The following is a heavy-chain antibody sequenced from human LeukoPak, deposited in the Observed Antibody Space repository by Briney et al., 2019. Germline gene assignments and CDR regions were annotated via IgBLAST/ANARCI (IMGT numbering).Heavy chain of an antibody. D-gene: IGHD2-2*01. J-gene: IGHJ6*02. CDR3: AREREDIVVVPAAGLYYYYGMDV. CDR1: GDSVSSNSVT. CDR2: TYYRSKWYN. Sequence: SQTLSLTCAISGDSVSSNSVTWNWIRQSPSRGLEWLGRTYYRSKWYNDYAVSVKSRITINPDTSKNQFSLQLNSVTPEDTAVYYCAREREDIVVVPAAGLYYYYGMDVWGQGTTVTVSS. V-gene: IGHV6-1*01.